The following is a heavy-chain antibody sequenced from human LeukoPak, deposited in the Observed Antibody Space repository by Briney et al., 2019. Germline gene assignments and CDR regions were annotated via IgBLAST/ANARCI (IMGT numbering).Heavy chain of an antibody. CDR1: GYSFTSYW. D-gene: IGHD5-18*01. V-gene: IGHV5-51*01. Sequence: GESLKISCKGSGYSFTSYWSGWVRQMPGKGLEWMGIINPEDSDTTYSPSFQGQVTISADKSISTAYLQWSSLKASDTAMYHCARGTGQYNYGHRGAFDTWGQGTMVTVSS. CDR3: ARGTGQYNYGHRGAFDT. J-gene: IGHJ3*02. CDR2: INPEDSDT.